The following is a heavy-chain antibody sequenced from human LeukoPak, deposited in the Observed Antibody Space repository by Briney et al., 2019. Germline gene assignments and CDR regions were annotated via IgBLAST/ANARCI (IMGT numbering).Heavy chain of an antibody. V-gene: IGHV4-59*01. Sequence: SETLSLTCSVSGGSISSDYWAWIRQPPGKGLDWIGYMFYTGSTNYNPSLKSRVTISLATSKNQFSLKLSSVTAADTAVYYCARVSVVYGMDVWGRGTTVTVCS. J-gene: IGHJ6*02. CDR2: MFYTGST. CDR1: GGSISSDY. CDR3: ARVSVVYGMDV.